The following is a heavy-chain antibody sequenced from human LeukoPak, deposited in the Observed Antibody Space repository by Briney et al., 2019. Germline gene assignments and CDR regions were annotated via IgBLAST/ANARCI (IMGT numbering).Heavy chain of an antibody. D-gene: IGHD1-26*01. CDR1: GLTLSTYW. V-gene: IGHV3-7*01. Sequence: GGSLRLSCAASGLTLSTYWMSWVRQAPGKGLEWVATIKQDGSGEYYLDSVKGRFTISRDNAENSLYLQMNSLRAEDTAVYYCATYYLLGSLTRFHYWGQGTLVTVSS. CDR3: ATYYLLGSLTRFHY. J-gene: IGHJ4*02. CDR2: IKQDGSGE.